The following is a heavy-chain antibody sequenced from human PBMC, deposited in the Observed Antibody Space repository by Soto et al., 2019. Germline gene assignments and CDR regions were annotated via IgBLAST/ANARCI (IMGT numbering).Heavy chain of an antibody. J-gene: IGHJ4*02. Sequence: PSETLSLTCTVSGGSISSGGYYWSWIRQHPGKGLEWIGYIYYSGSTYYNPSLKSRVTISVDTSKNQFSLKLSSVTAADTAVYYRASNSYGYTFYEYWGQGTLVTVSS. V-gene: IGHV4-30-4*08. CDR1: GGSISSGGYY. CDR2: IYYSGST. D-gene: IGHD5-18*01. CDR3: ASNSYGYTFYEY.